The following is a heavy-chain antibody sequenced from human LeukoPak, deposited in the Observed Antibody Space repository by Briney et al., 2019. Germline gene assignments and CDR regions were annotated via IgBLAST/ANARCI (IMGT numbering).Heavy chain of an antibody. V-gene: IGHV1-69*01. CDR2: IIPIFGTA. CDR1: GGTFSSYA. D-gene: IGHD3-10*01. CDR3: ARDFFGGEPYYGSGSYPFDY. Sequence: SVKVSCKASGGTFSSYAISWVRQAPGQGLEWMGGIIPIFGTANYAQKFQGRVTITADESTSTAYMELSSLRSEDTAEYYCARDFFGGEPYYGSGSYPFDYWGQGTLVTVSS. J-gene: IGHJ4*02.